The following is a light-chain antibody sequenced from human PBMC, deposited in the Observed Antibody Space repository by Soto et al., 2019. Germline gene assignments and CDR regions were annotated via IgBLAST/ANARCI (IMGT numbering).Light chain of an antibody. J-gene: IGLJ2*01. CDR1: SGSFASNY. Sequence: KFMLTQPHSVSESPGKTVTISCTGSSGSFASNYVQWYQQRPGSAPTTVIYEDNQRPSGVPDRFSGSIDSSSNSASLTISGLKTEDAADYYCQSYDSSNVVFGGGTKLTVL. CDR3: QSYDSSNVV. V-gene: IGLV6-57*02. CDR2: EDN.